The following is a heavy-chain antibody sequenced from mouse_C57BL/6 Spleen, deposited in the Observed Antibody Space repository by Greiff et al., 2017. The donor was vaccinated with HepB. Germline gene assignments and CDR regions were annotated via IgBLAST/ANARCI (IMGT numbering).Heavy chain of an antibody. Sequence: EVKLVESGEGLVKPGGSLKLSCAASGFTFSSYAMSWVRQTPEKRLEWVAYISSGGDYIYYADTVKGRFTISRDNARNTLYLQMSSLKSEDTAMYYCTRGALRDYAMDYGGQGTSVTVSS. J-gene: IGHJ4*01. V-gene: IGHV5-9-1*02. CDR1: GFTFSSYA. CDR3: TRGALRDYAMDY. CDR2: ISSGGDYI. D-gene: IGHD2-12*01.